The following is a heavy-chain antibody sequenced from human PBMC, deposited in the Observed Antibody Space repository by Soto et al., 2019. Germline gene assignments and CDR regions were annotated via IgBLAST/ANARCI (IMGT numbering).Heavy chain of an antibody. Sequence: EVRLVESGGGLVKPGGSLRVSCAASGFNFNTYSMNWVRQAPGKGLEWVSFISTGGGYKYYADSVRGRFTISRDNAKKSVYLEMNSLTADDTAVYYCAGERSALPGARDAMDVWGQGTTVTVSS. J-gene: IGHJ6*02. CDR2: ISTGGGYK. V-gene: IGHV3-21*02. CDR1: GFNFNTYS. D-gene: IGHD1-26*01. CDR3: AGERSALPGARDAMDV.